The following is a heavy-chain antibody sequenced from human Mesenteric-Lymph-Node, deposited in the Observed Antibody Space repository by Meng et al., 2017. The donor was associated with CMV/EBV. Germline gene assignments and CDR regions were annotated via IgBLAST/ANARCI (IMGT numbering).Heavy chain of an antibody. D-gene: IGHD3-10*01. V-gene: IGHV1-46*01. CDR2: ISPSGDTT. CDR1: GYTFSKYY. CDR3: ARDSSNYGSDY. J-gene: IGHJ4*02. Sequence: SCKASGYTFSKYYMHWVRQAPGQGLEWMGIISPSGDTTTYAQKFQGRVTMTRDTSTSTAYMELSSLRSEDTALYYCARDSSNYGSDYWGQGTLVTVSS.